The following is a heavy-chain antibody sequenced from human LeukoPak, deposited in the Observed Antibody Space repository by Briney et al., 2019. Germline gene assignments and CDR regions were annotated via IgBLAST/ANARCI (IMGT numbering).Heavy chain of an antibody. V-gene: IGHV1-2*02. J-gene: IGHJ6*03. CDR3: ARSLTYYYYYMDV. CDR1: GYTFTGYY. CDR2: INPNSGGT. Sequence: ASVKVSCRASGYTFTGYYMHWVRQAPGQGLEWMGWINPNSGGTNYAQKFQGRVTMTRDTSISTAYMELSRLRSDDTAVYYCARSLTYYYYYMDVWGKGTTVTVSS.